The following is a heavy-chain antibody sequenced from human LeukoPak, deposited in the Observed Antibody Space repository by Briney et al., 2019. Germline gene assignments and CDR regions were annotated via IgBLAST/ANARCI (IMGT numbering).Heavy chain of an antibody. D-gene: IGHD4-23*01. CDR1: GGSFSGYY. CDR2: INHSGST. CDR3: ARRSTTAVFRVLDY. V-gene: IGHV4-34*01. Sequence: SETLSLTCAVYGGSFSGYYWSWIRQPPGKGLEWVGEINHSGSTNYNPSLKSRVTISVDTSKNQFSLKLSSVTAADTAVYYCARRSTTAVFRVLDYWGQGTLVTVSS. J-gene: IGHJ4*02.